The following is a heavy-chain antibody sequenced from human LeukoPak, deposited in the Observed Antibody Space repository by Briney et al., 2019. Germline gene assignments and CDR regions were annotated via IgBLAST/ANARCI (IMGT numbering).Heavy chain of an antibody. V-gene: IGHV1-46*03. CDR1: GGTFSSYA. Sequence: ASVKVSCKASGGTFSSYAISWVRQAPGQGLEWMGIINPSGGSTSYAQKFQGRVTMTRDTSTSTVYMELSSLRSEDTAVYYCAKSADTAMVMSAFDIWGQGTMVTVSS. J-gene: IGHJ3*02. CDR2: INPSGGST. CDR3: AKSADTAMVMSAFDI. D-gene: IGHD5-18*01.